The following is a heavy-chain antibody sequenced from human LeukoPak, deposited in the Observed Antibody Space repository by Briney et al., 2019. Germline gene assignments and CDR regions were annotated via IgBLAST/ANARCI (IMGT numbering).Heavy chain of an antibody. CDR1: GGSISSYY. V-gene: IGHV4-4*07. Sequence: NASETLSLTCTVSGGSISSYYWSWIRQPAGKGLEWIGRIYSGGSTNHNPSLKSRVTMSVDSSNNQFSLKLSSVTAADTAVFYCARENTRSYREFDYWGQGTLVTVSS. D-gene: IGHD1-26*01. CDR3: ARENTRSYREFDY. CDR2: IYSGGST. J-gene: IGHJ4*02.